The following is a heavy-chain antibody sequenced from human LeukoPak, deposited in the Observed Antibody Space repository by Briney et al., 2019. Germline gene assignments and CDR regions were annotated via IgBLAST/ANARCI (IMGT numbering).Heavy chain of an antibody. Sequence: SETLSLTCAVYGGSFSGYYWSWIRQPPGKGLEWIGEINHSGSTNYNPSLKSRVTISVDTSKNQFSLKLSSVTAADTAVYYCARGTAWFGEKRNWFDPWGQGTLVTVSS. J-gene: IGHJ5*02. CDR2: INHSGST. CDR1: GGSFSGYY. CDR3: ARGTAWFGEKRNWFDP. D-gene: IGHD3-10*01. V-gene: IGHV4-34*01.